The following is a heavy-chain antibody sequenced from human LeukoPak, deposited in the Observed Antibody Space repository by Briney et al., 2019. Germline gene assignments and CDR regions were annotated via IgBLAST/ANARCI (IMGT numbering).Heavy chain of an antibody. CDR3: ARAPFYTDEWELPTEMNKWFDP. J-gene: IGHJ5*02. D-gene: IGHD1-26*01. V-gene: IGHV7-4-1*02. Sequence: GASAKVSCKASGYTFTSYAMDWVRQATGQWLEWMGWSNTNTGNPTYAQGFTGRFVFSLDTSVSTAYLQISSLKAEDTAVYYCARAPFYTDEWELPTEMNKWFDPWGQGTLVTVSS. CDR2: SNTNTGNP. CDR1: GYTFTSYA.